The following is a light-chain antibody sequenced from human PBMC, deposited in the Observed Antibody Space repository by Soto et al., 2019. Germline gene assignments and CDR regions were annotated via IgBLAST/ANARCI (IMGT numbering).Light chain of an antibody. CDR3: SSYAGSRNV. V-gene: IGLV2-8*01. CDR2: EVN. CDR1: SSDVGGYNY. J-gene: IGLJ1*01. Sequence: QSVLTQPPSASGSPGQSVAISCTGTSSDVGGYNYVSWYQQHPGKAPKLMIYEVNKRPSGVPDRFSGSKSGNTASLTVSGLQAEDEADYYCSSYAGSRNVFGTGTQGTV.